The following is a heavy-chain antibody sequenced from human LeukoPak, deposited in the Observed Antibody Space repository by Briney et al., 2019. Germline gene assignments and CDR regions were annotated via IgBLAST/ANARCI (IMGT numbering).Heavy chain of an antibody. V-gene: IGHV4-59*08. J-gene: IGHJ4*02. CDR3: ARRPYYYDSSGYFDY. Sequence: PSETLSLTCTVSGGSIRSYYWSWIRQPPGKGLEWIGYIYYSGSTNYNPSLKSRVTISVDTSKNQFSLKLSSVTAADTAVYYCARRPYYYDSSGYFDYWGQGTLVTVSS. CDR1: GGSIRSYY. D-gene: IGHD3-22*01. CDR2: IYYSGST.